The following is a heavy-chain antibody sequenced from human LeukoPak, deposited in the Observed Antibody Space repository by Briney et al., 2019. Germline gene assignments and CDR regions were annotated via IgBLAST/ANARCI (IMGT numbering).Heavy chain of an antibody. CDR2: ISENGEST. CDR3: ARGYPEYYFDY. CDR1: GFTFNTYA. Sequence: GGSLRLSCAASGFTFNTYAMSWVRQAPGKGLEWVSSISENGESTYYADSVKGRFTISRDNAKNSLYLQMNSLRAEDTAVYYCARGYPEYYFDYWGQGTLVTVSS. J-gene: IGHJ4*02. D-gene: IGHD3-16*02. V-gene: IGHV3-23*01.